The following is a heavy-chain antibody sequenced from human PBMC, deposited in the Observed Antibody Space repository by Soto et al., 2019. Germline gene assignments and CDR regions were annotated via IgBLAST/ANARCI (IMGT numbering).Heavy chain of an antibody. J-gene: IGHJ6*03. CDR2: IKQDGSEK. CDR3: ARGRVPPATRDYDYYYMDV. V-gene: IGHV3-7*01. D-gene: IGHD2-2*01. CDR1: GFTFSSYW. Sequence: EVQLVESGGGSVQPGGSLRLSCAASGFTFSSYWMSWVRQAPGKGLEWVANIKQDGSEKYYVDSVKGRFTISRDNAKNSLYLQMNRLRGEDTAVYYCARGRVPPATRDYDYYYMDVGGKGTTVTFSS.